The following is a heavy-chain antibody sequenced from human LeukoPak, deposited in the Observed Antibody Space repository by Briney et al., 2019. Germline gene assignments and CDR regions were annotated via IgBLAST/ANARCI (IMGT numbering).Heavy chain of an antibody. Sequence: GRSLRLSCAASGFTFSSYGMHWVRQAPGKGLEWVAVISYGGSNKYYADFVKGRFTISRDNSKNTLYLQMNSLRAEDTAVYYCAKALGYCSSTSCCDWYFQHWGQGTLVTVSS. CDR2: ISYGGSNK. CDR1: GFTFSSYG. D-gene: IGHD2-2*01. CDR3: AKALGYCSSTSCCDWYFQH. J-gene: IGHJ1*01. V-gene: IGHV3-30*18.